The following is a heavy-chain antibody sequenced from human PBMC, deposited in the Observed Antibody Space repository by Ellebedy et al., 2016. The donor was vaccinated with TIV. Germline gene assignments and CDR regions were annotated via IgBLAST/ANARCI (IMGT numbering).Heavy chain of an antibody. V-gene: IGHV3-48*03. J-gene: IGHJ6*02. D-gene: IGHD2-15*01. CDR2: ISSSGTTK. Sequence: PGGSLRLSCAASGFPFSSFEFNWVRQSPGKGLEWVSYISSSGTTKYYAESVKGRFTISRDNAKNSLYLQMNSLRAEDTAVYYCAAAHYYFYGKDVWGQGTRVTVSS. CDR3: AAAHYYFYGKDV. CDR1: GFPFSSFE.